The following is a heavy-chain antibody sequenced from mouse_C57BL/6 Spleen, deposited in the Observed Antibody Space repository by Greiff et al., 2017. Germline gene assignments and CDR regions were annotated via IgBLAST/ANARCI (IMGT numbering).Heavy chain of an antibody. CDR2: IYPGDGDT. Sequence: QVQLQQSGPELVKPGASVKISCKASGYAFSSSWMNWVKQRPGKGLEWIGRIYPGDGDTNYNGKFKGKATLTADKSSSTAYMQLSSLTSEDSAVYFFARDRSYYVLSFYTMVYWGQVTSVTVSS. CDR1: GYAFSSSW. V-gene: IGHV1-82*01. D-gene: IGHD1-1*01. J-gene: IGHJ4*01. CDR3: ARDRSYYVLSFYTMVY.